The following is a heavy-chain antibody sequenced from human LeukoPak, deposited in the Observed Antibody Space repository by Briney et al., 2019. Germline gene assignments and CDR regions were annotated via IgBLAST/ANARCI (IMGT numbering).Heavy chain of an antibody. V-gene: IGHV3-23*01. CDR3: AKDRPMIVVVTYYFDY. Sequence: GGSLRLSGAASGVSFSSNAMSWVGQAQGKGLEWVSGISGSGGSTYYADSVKSRYTISRDNPKSTLYLQINSLRAEDTAVYYCAKDRPMIVVVTYYFDYWGQGTLVTVSS. CDR2: ISGSGGST. J-gene: IGHJ4*02. D-gene: IGHD3-22*01. CDR1: GVSFSSNA.